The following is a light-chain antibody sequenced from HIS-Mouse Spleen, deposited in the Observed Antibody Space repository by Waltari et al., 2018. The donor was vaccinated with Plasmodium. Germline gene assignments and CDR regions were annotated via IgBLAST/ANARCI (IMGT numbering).Light chain of an antibody. V-gene: IGKV3D-7*01. Sequence: EIVMTQSPATLSLSPGEKPTFSCRASQSVSSSYLSWYQQKPGQAPRLLIYGASTRATGIPARFSGSGSGTDFTLTISSLQPEDFAVYYCQQDYNLPYTFGQGTKLEIK. J-gene: IGKJ2*01. CDR2: GAS. CDR3: QQDYNLPYT. CDR1: QSVSSSY.